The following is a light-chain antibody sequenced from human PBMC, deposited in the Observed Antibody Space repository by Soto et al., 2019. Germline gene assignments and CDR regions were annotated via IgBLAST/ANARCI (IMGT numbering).Light chain of an antibody. V-gene: IGLV2-14*01. J-gene: IGLJ1*01. Sequence: QSALTQPASVSGSPGQPITISCSGPRSDIGSYNYVAWYQQFPGKTPKILIDGVSNRPSGVSSRFSGSKSGNTASLTISGLQAEDEADYYCISYTGSSTSYVFGSGTKLTVL. CDR3: ISYTGSSTSYV. CDR2: GVS. CDR1: RSDIGSYNY.